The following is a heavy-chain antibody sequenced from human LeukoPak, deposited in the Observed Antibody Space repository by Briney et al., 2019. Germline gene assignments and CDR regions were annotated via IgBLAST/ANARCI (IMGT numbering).Heavy chain of an antibody. CDR3: AREGSGIAVAGENAFDI. Sequence: GASVKVSCKASGYTFTSYDINWVRQATGQGLEWMGWMNPNSGNTGYAQKFQGRVTITRNTSISTAYMELRSLRSDDTAVYYCAREGSGIAVAGENAFDIWGQGTMVTVSS. V-gene: IGHV1-8*03. D-gene: IGHD6-19*01. CDR1: GYTFTSYD. J-gene: IGHJ3*02. CDR2: MNPNSGNT.